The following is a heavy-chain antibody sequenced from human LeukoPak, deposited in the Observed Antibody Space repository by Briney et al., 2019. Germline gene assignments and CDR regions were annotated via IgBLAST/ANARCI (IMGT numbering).Heavy chain of an antibody. CDR3: ARHSGSGTGRGTLAY. D-gene: IGHD1-1*01. V-gene: IGHV4-39*01. J-gene: IGHJ4*02. Sequence: PSETLFLTCTVSGGSISSTTYYWGWIRQPPGKGLEWIGSIFYSGTTYYNPSLKSRVTMSIDTSKNQFSLRLTSVTAADTAVYYCARHSGSGTGRGTLAYWGQGTLVTVSS. CDR2: IFYSGTT. CDR1: GGSISSTTYY.